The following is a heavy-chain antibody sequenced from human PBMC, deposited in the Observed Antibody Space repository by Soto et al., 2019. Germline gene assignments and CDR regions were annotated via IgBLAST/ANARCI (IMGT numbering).Heavy chain of an antibody. CDR1: GFTFRGYA. J-gene: IGHJ4*02. Sequence: QVQLVESGGGVVQPGRCLRLSCAASGFTFRGYAMHWVRQAPGKGLEWVAFISYDGSDKFYADSVKGRFIISRDNSKNTLYLQMNSLRAEDTAVYYCARERDSFDDWGQGTLVIVSS. D-gene: IGHD2-15*01. CDR2: ISYDGSDK. V-gene: IGHV3-30-3*01. CDR3: ARERDSFDD.